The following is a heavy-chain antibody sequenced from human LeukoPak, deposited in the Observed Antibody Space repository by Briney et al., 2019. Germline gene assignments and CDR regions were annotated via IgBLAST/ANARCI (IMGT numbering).Heavy chain of an antibody. CDR1: GFTFSSYS. CDR2: ISSSSSYI. Sequence: GGSLTLSCAASGFTFSSYSMNWVRHAPGKGLECVSSISSSSSYIYYADSVKGRFTISRDNAKNSLYLQMNSLRAEDTAVYYCGLLDQLLFGLGMDVWGQGTTVTVSS. D-gene: IGHD2-2*01. CDR3: GLLDQLLFGLGMDV. V-gene: IGHV3-21*01. J-gene: IGHJ6*02.